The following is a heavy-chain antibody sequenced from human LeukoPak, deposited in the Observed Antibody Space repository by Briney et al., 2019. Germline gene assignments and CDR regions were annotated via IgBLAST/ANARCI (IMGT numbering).Heavy chain of an antibody. J-gene: IGHJ3*01. CDR2: IYSGGDT. CDR3: ARRGASTGAFV. D-gene: IGHD1-26*01. V-gene: IGHV3-66*04. CDR1: GFSVSSDY. Sequence: GGSLRLSCAASGFSVSSDYMSWVRQPPGKGLEWLSIIYSGGDTYYADSVKGRFTISRDNSKNTVYLQMNSLRAEDTAVYYCARRGASTGAFVWGQGTMVTVSS.